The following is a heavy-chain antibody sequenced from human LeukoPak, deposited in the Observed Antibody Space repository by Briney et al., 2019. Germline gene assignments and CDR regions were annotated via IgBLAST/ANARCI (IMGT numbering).Heavy chain of an antibody. D-gene: IGHD6-13*01. J-gene: IGHJ4*02. CDR1: GGSISSGGYY. Sequence: SETLSLTCTVSGGSISSGGYYWSWIRQPPGKGLEWIGYIYHSGSTYYNPSLKSRVTISVDRSKNQFSLKLSSVTAADTAVYYCARDVRSSSWSRFDYWGQGTLVTVSS. CDR2: IYHSGST. V-gene: IGHV4-30-2*01. CDR3: ARDVRSSSWSRFDY.